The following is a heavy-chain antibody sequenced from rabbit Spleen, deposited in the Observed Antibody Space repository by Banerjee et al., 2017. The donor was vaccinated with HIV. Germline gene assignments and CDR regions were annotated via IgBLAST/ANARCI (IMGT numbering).Heavy chain of an antibody. CDR3: ARNFDL. V-gene: IGHV1S45*01. CDR2: IWTGNDDT. J-gene: IGHJ4*01. Sequence: QEQLEESGGDLVKPEGSLTLTYKGSGLSLSDKDVMCWVRQAPGKGLEWIGCIWTGNDDTYYASWAKGRFTVSKTSSTTVTLQMTSLTAADTATYFCARNFDLWGPGTLVTVS. CDR1: GLSLSDKDV.